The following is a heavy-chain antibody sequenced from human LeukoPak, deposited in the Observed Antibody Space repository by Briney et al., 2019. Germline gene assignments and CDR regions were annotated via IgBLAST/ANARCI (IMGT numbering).Heavy chain of an antibody. CDR1: GGSISSSSYY. J-gene: IGHJ4*02. V-gene: IGHV4-39*07. CDR3: ARRRGPFDY. CDR2: IYYSGST. D-gene: IGHD3-10*01. Sequence: SETLSLTCTVSGGSISSSSYYWGWIRQPPGKGLEWIGSIYYSGSTYYNPSLKSRVTISVDTPKNQFSLKLSSVTAADTAVYYCARRRGPFDYWGQGTLVTVSS.